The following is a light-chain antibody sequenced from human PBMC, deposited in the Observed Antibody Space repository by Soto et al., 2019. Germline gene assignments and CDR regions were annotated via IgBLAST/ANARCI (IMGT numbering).Light chain of an antibody. Sequence: IVLTQSPATLSLSPGERATLSCRARQSVSSYLAWYQQKPGQAPRLLIYDASNSATGIPARFSGSGSGTDFTLTISSLEPEDFAVYYCQQRSNWPLTFXGGTKLDI. J-gene: IGKJ4*01. CDR2: DAS. V-gene: IGKV3-11*01. CDR3: QQRSNWPLT. CDR1: QSVSSY.